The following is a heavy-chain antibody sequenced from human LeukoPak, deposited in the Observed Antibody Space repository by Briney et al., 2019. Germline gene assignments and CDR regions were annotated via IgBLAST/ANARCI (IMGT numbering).Heavy chain of an antibody. D-gene: IGHD6-13*01. CDR1: GFTFSSYD. CDR2: ISHDGSEK. Sequence: PGGSLRLSCAASGFTFSSYDMHWVRQAPGKGLVWVAVISHDGSEKHCADSVKGRFTISRDNSKNTLYLQMNSLRAEDTAVYYCAKDGLERSSSWFDYGLDVWGQGTTVTVSS. J-gene: IGHJ6*02. V-gene: IGHV3-30*18. CDR3: AKDGLERSSSWFDYGLDV.